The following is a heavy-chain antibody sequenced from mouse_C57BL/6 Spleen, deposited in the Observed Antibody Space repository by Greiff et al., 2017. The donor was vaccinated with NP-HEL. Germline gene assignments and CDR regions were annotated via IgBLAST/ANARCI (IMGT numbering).Heavy chain of an antibody. J-gene: IGHJ4*01. Sequence: EVMLVESGGGLVKPGGSLKLSCAASGFTFSSYAMSWVRQTPEKRLEWVATISDGGSYTYYPDNVKGRFTISRDNAKNNLYLQMSHLKSEDTAMYYCARDPSYDYDVDYWGQGTSVTVSS. V-gene: IGHV5-4*01. CDR1: GFTFSSYA. D-gene: IGHD2-4*01. CDR3: ARDPSYDYDVDY. CDR2: ISDGGSYT.